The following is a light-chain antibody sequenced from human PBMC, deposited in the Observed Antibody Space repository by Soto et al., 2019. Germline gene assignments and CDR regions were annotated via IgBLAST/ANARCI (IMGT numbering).Light chain of an antibody. J-gene: IGLJ1*01. V-gene: IGLV2-11*01. CDR1: SSDVGTYDF. Sequence: QSVLTQPRSVSGSPGQSVTISCTGTSSDVGTYDFVSWYQQHPGKAPRLMIFDVSERPSGVPDRFYGSKSGNTASLTISGLQAEDEADYYCCLYAVTFYVFGTGTKVTVL. CDR3: CLYAVTFYV. CDR2: DVS.